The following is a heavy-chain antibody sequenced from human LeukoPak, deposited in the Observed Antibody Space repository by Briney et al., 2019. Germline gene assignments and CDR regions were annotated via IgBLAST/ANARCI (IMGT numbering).Heavy chain of an antibody. J-gene: IGHJ4*02. CDR2: IKQDGSQK. V-gene: IGHV3-7*01. Sequence: GGSLRLSCAASGFTFNSYWMSWVRQAPGKXLEWVANIKQDGSQKYYVDSVKGRFTISRDNAKNSLYLQMNSLRAEDTAVYYCARDLNWKLEYWGQGTLVTVSS. CDR1: GFTFNSYW. CDR3: ARDLNWKLEY. D-gene: IGHD1-1*01.